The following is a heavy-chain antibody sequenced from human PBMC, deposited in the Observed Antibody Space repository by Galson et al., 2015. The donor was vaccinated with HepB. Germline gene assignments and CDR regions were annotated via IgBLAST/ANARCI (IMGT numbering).Heavy chain of an antibody. CDR2: ISWNSGSI. J-gene: IGHJ6*02. CDR1: GFTFDDYA. Sequence: SLRLSCAASGFTFDDYAMHWVRQAPGKGLEWVSGISWNSGSIGYADSVKGRFTISRDNAKNSLYLQMNSLRAEDTALYYCAKDIVGYCIGGSCYTGIYYYYGMDVWGQGTTVTVSS. D-gene: IGHD2-15*01. CDR3: AKDIVGYCIGGSCYTGIYYYYGMDV. V-gene: IGHV3-9*01.